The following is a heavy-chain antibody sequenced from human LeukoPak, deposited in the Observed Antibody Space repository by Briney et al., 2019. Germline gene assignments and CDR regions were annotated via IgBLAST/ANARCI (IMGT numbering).Heavy chain of an antibody. CDR2: INWNSDNI. V-gene: IGHV3-9*01. J-gene: IGHJ4*02. Sequence: GRSLRLSCAASGFTFDDYAMHWVRQAPGKGLEWVSGINWNSDNIGYADSVKGRFTISRDNAKNSLYLQMNSLRAEDTALYYCAKDWAATVRGTDYWGQGTLVTVSS. CDR3: AKDWAATVRGTDY. CDR1: GFTFDDYA. D-gene: IGHD4-17*01.